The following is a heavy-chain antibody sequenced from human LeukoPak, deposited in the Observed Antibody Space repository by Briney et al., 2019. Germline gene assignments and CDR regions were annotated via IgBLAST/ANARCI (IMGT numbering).Heavy chain of an antibody. D-gene: IGHD2-21*01. CDR2: MYHSGST. CDR1: GYSITSGYY. V-gene: IGHV4-38-2*01. Sequence: NASETLSLTCVVSGYSITSGYYWGWIRQPPGKGLEWIASMYHSGSTYYKPSLKSRVTISVDTSKNQFSLKVNSVTAADTAVYYCARMCGGDCRGGFDYWGQGTLVTVSS. J-gene: IGHJ4*02. CDR3: ARMCGGDCRGGFDY.